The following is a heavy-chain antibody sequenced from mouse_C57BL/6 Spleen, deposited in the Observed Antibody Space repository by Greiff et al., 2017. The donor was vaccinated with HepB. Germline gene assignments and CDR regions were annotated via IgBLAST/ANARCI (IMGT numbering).Heavy chain of an antibody. CDR2: IDPSDSYT. CDR3: ARGNGGSSGNYFDY. D-gene: IGHD3-1*01. Sequence: QVQLQQPGAELVRPGTSVKLSCKASGYTFTSYWMHWVKQRPGQGLEWIGVIDPSDSYTNYNQKFKGKATLTVDTSSSTAYMQLSSLTSEDSAVYYRARGNGGSSGNYFDYRGQGTPPTVSS. V-gene: IGHV1-59*01. CDR1: GYTFTSYW. J-gene: IGHJ2*01.